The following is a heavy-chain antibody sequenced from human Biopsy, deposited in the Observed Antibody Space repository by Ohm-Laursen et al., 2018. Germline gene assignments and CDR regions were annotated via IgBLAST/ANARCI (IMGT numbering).Heavy chain of an antibody. CDR1: GDSINSSY. CDR2: ISNSGNT. CDR3: ARALPPHLQSGYL. J-gene: IGHJ5*02. Sequence: SETLSLTCTVSGDSINSSYWSWIRQAPGKGLEWIGFISNSGNTNYTPSLKSRVTISADTSKNKFSLKLIPVTAADTAIYYCARALPPHLQSGYLWGQGTLVTVSS. D-gene: IGHD5-24*01. V-gene: IGHV4-59*08.